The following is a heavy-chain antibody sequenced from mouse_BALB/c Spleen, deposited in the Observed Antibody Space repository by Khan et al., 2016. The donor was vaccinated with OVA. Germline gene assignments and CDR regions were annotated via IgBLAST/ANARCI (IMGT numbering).Heavy chain of an antibody. V-gene: IGHV5-9-3*01. CDR2: ISSAATYT. CDR3: ANGNYGWFAY. J-gene: IGHJ3*01. Sequence: EEELVESGGVLVEPGGSLKLSCAASGFTFSSFVMSWVRQTPEKRLEWVATISSAATYTYYPDSVKGRFTISRDNAKNTLYLQMNSLRSDDTAIYYCANGNYGWFAYWGQGTLVTVST. D-gene: IGHD2-1*01. CDR1: GFTFSSFV.